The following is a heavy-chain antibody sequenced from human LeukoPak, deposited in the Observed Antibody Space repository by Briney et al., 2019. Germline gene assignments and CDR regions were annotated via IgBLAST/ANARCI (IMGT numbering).Heavy chain of an antibody. CDR1: GESFSDYY. CDR2: INHSGST. V-gene: IGHV4-34*01. J-gene: IGHJ6*03. Sequence: SETLSLTCAVYGESFSDYYWSWIRQPPGKGLEWIGEINHSGSTYYNPSLKSRVTISVDTSKNQFSLKLSSVTAADTAVYYCARLPYGIGYYYMDVWGKGTTVTISS. D-gene: IGHD2-8*01. CDR3: ARLPYGIGYYYMDV.